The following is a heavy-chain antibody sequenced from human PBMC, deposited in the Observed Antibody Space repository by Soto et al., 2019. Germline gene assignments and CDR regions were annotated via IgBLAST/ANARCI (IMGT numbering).Heavy chain of an antibody. CDR3: ARAMVRGVTSYYYYHMDV. Sequence: QVQLVQSGAEVKKPGASVKVSCKASGYTFTSYGISWVRQAPGQGLEWMGWISAYNGNTNYAQKLQGRVTSTTDTAPSTADKELRSQKCDDTAVYYCARAMVRGVTSYYYYHMDVWGKGTTVTVSS. V-gene: IGHV1-18*01. J-gene: IGHJ6*03. CDR2: ISAYNGNT. CDR1: GYTFTSYG. D-gene: IGHD3-10*01.